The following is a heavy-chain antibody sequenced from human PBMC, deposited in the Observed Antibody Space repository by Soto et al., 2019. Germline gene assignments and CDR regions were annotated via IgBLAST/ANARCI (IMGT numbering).Heavy chain of an antibody. CDR3: ARVEMATIYFWFEP. V-gene: IGHV5-51*01. D-gene: IGHD5-12*01. Sequence: GESLKISCKGSGYSFTSYWIGWVRQMPGQGLEWMGIIYIGDSDSRYSPSFQGQVTISADKSISTAYLQWSSLKASDTAMYYCARVEMATIYFWFEPWGQGTLVTVAS. CDR1: GYSFTSYW. J-gene: IGHJ5*02. CDR2: IYIGDSDS.